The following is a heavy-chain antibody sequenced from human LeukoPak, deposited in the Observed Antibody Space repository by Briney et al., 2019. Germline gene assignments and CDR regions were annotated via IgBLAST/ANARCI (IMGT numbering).Heavy chain of an antibody. CDR1: GFTFSRYW. Sequence: PGGSLRLSCAASGFTFSRYWMSWVRQAPGKGLEWMGNIKEDGSVKYYVESVKGRFTISRDNAKNSLYLQMNSLRAEDTAVYYCAASITLFDYWGQGTLVTVSS. J-gene: IGHJ4*02. V-gene: IGHV3-7*02. CDR2: IKEDGSVK. D-gene: IGHD5-24*01. CDR3: AASITLFDY.